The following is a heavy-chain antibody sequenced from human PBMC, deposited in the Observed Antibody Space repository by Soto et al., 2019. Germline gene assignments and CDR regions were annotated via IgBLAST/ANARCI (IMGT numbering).Heavy chain of an antibody. CDR1: GYTFTSYG. Sequence: QVQLVQSGAEMKKPGASVKVSCKASGYTFTSYGISWVRQAPGQGLEWMGWISAYNGNTNYAQMLQVRVTMTTDTSTSTAYMEMRSLTSDDTAVYYCARDLAAGLVDYWGQGTLVTVSS. V-gene: IGHV1-18*01. J-gene: IGHJ4*02. D-gene: IGHD6-19*01. CDR2: ISAYNGNT. CDR3: ARDLAAGLVDY.